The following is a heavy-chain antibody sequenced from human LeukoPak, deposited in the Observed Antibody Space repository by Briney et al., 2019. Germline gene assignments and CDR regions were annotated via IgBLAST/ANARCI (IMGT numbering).Heavy chain of an antibody. V-gene: IGHV4-39*07. CDR1: GGSISSGPYY. J-gene: IGHJ4*02. CDR2: IYYSGTT. CDR3: ARDRSLGIIDY. Sequence: SETLSLTCTVSGGSISSGPYYWGWIRQPPGKGLEWIGSIYYSGTTYYNPSLKSRVTISVDASKNHFSLKVTSVTAADTAVYYCARDRSLGIIDYWGQGTLVTVSS. D-gene: IGHD3-16*01.